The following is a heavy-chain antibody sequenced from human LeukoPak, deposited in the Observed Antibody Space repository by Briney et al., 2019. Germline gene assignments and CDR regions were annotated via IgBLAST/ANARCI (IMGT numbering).Heavy chain of an antibody. CDR1: GFTFSSYW. Sequence: GGSLRLSCAASGFTFSSYWMSWVRQAPGKGLEWVANIKQDGSEKYYVDSVKGRFTISGDNAKNSLYLQMNSLRAEDTAVYYCARDFYYYGSGSYPYYFDYWGQGTLVTVSS. J-gene: IGHJ4*02. CDR3: ARDFYYYGSGSYPYYFDY. D-gene: IGHD3-10*01. CDR2: IKQDGSEK. V-gene: IGHV3-7*03.